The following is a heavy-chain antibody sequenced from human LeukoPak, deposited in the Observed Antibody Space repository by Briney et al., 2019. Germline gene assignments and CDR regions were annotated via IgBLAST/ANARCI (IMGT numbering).Heavy chain of an antibody. CDR3: AKGAYYDL. CDR2: ISDNGGNT. J-gene: IGHJ4*02. D-gene: IGHD3-22*01. V-gene: IGHV3-23*01. Sequence: PWGSLRLSCAASGFIFSTSGMTWVRQAPGKGLEWVSTISDNGGNTYYPDSVRGRFTISRDNSKNTLYLQMNSLRVEDTAVYYCAKGAYYDLWGQGTLVTVSS. CDR1: GFIFSTSG.